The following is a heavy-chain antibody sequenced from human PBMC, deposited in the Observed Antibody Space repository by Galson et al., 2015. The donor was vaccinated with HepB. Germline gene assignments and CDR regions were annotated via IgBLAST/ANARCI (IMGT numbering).Heavy chain of an antibody. Sequence: SVKVSCKASGYTFTSYDINWVRQATGQGLEWMGWMNPNSGNTGYAQKFQGRVTMTRNTSISTAYMELSSLRSEDTAVYYCARGVGVQGVIKIFYYYYYMDVWGKGTTVTVSS. CDR2: MNPNSGNT. J-gene: IGHJ6*03. D-gene: IGHD3-10*01. CDR1: GYTFTSYD. CDR3: ARGVGVQGVIKIFYYYYYMDV. V-gene: IGHV1-8*01.